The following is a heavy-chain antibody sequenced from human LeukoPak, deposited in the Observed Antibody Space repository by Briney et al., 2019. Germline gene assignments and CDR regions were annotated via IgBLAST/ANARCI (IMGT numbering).Heavy chain of an antibody. CDR1: GFTFRSYW. D-gene: IGHD6-13*01. CDR3: TRGALGSSSWFDY. Sequence: GGSLRLSCAASGFTFRSYWMTWVRQAPGKGLEWVGFIRSKAYGGTTEYAASVKGRFTISRDDSKSIAYLQMNSLKTEDTAVYYCTRGALGSSSWFDYWGQGTLVTVSS. V-gene: IGHV3-49*04. CDR2: IRSKAYGGTT. J-gene: IGHJ4*02.